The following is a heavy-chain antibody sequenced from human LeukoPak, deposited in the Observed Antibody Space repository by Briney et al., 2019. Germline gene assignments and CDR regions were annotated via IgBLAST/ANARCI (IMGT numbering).Heavy chain of an antibody. Sequence: GGSLRLSCAASGFTVSSNYMNWVRQAPGKGLEWVSVIYSGGSTYYADSVKGRFTISRDNSKNTLFLQMNSLRAEDTAVYYCARDMNADDAFDIWGQGTMVTVSS. CDR2: IYSGGST. V-gene: IGHV3-53*01. J-gene: IGHJ3*02. CDR1: GFTVSSNY. CDR3: ARDMNADDAFDI. D-gene: IGHD1-1*01.